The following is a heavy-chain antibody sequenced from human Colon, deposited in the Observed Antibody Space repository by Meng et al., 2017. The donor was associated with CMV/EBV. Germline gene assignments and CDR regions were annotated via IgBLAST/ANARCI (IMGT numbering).Heavy chain of an antibody. CDR1: GFTFDTYA. D-gene: IGHD6-19*01. J-gene: IGHJ4*02. V-gene: IGHV3-23*01. CDR2: INNNGGNT. CDR3: AKDRYGSGIDY. Sequence: GESLKISCAASGFTFDTYAMSWVRQAPGKGLEWVSTINNNGGNTFYADSVKGRFTISRDNSKSTMTLHMDGLRAEDTAVYYCAKDRYGSGIDYWGQGTPVTVSS.